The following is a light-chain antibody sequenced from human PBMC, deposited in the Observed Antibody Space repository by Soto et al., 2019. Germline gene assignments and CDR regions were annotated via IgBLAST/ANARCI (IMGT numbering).Light chain of an antibody. J-gene: IGKJ4*01. CDR1: QSVSSY. CDR3: QQRSNWPLT. Sequence: EIVLTQSQTTLSLSPGERANLSCRASQSVSSYLAWYQQKPGQAPRLLIYDASNRATGIPARFSGSGSGTDVTLTISSLEPEDFAVYYCQQRSNWPLTFGGGTKVEIK. V-gene: IGKV3-11*01. CDR2: DAS.